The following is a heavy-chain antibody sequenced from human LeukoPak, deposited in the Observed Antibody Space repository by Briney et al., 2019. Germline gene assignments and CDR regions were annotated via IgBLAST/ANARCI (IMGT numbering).Heavy chain of an antibody. J-gene: IGHJ4*02. V-gene: IGHV3-23*01. Sequence: TGGSLRLSCAASGFTFSSYAVSWVRQAPGKGLEWVSAISARGDSTYYADSVEGRFTISRDNSKNTLYLQMNSLRGEDTALYYCARGACGDYDYWGQGTLVTVSS. D-gene: IGHD4-17*01. CDR1: GFTFSSYA. CDR2: ISARGDST. CDR3: ARGACGDYDY.